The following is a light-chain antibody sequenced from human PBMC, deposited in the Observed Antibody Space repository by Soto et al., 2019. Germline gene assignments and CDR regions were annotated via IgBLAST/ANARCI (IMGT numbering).Light chain of an antibody. CDR2: DAS. J-gene: IGKJ4*01. V-gene: IGKV3-11*01. CDR3: QQRSNWLLT. CDR1: QSVSSY. Sequence: EIVLTQSPATLSLSPGERATLSCRASQSVSSYLAWYQQKPGQAPRLLIYDASNRATGIPARSSGSGSGTDFTLPISSLEPEDFAVYYCQQRSNWLLTFGGGTKVEIK.